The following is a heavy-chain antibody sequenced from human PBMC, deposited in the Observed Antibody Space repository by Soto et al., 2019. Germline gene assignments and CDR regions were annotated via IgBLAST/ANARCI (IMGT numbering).Heavy chain of an antibody. J-gene: IGHJ6*03. CDR2: GGGGGST. CDR3: VKCGGRVNPYYYMDV. D-gene: IGHD3-10*01. V-gene: IGHV3-23*01. Sequence: DVQLLESGGGLAQRGGSLRLSCAASGFTFTTYGMTWVRQAPGKGLEWVSDGGGGGSTNYSDYVKGRFTISRDNSKNTLYLQMKSMRAEDTAVNYCVKCGGRVNPYYYMDVWGNGTTVTVSS. CDR1: GFTFTTYG.